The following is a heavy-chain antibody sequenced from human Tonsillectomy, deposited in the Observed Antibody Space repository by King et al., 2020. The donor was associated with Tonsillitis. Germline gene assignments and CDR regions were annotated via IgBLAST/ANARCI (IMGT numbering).Heavy chain of an antibody. CDR1: GGSISSSSYY. CDR3: ARGRGVEATPYYY. Sequence: QLQESGPGLVKPSETLSLTCTVSGGSISSSSYYWGWIRQPPGKGLEWIGNIYSSGSTYYNPSLKSRVTISVDTSKNQFSLKLSSVTAADTAVYYCARGRGVEATPYYYWGQGTLVTVSS. J-gene: IGHJ4*02. CDR2: IYSSGST. D-gene: IGHD1-26*01. V-gene: IGHV4-39*01.